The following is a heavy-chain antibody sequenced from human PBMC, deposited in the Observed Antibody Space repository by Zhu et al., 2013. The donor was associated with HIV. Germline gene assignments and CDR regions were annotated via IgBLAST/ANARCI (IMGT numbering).Heavy chain of an antibody. V-gene: IGHV1-2*02. CDR1: GYTFTGYY. D-gene: IGHD3-22*01. CDR2: INPNSGGT. J-gene: IGHJ4*02. Sequence: QVQLVQSGAEVKKPGASVKVSCKASGYTFTGYYMHWVRQAPGQGLEWMGWINPNSGGTNYAQKFQGRVTMTRDTSISTAYMELSRLRSDDTAVYYCAREPTSEYYYDSSGYDLGGDYWGQGTLVTVSS. CDR3: AREPTSEYYYDSSGYDLGGDY.